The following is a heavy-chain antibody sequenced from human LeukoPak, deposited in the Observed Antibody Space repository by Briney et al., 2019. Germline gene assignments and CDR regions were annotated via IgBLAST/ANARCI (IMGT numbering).Heavy chain of an antibody. V-gene: IGHV3-48*03. CDR3: ARDERLLSFLK. J-gene: IGHJ4*02. CDR1: GFTFSSYE. CDR2: ISSSGSTI. Sequence: GGSLRLSCAASGFTFSSYEMTWVRQGPGKGLEWISYISSSGSTIYYADSVKGRFTISRDNSKNTLYLQMNSLRAEDTAIYYCARDERLLSFLKWGQGTLVTVSS. D-gene: IGHD3-10*01.